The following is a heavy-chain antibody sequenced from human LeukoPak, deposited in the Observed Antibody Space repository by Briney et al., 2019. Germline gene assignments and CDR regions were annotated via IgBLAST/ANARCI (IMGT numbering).Heavy chain of an antibody. D-gene: IGHD5-18*01. J-gene: IGHJ6*02. Sequence: GGSLRLSCAASGFTFSSYSMNWVRQAPGKGLEWVSYISSSSSTIYYADSVKGRFTISRDNAKNSLYLQMNSLRAEDTAVYYCARDLWDTAYGMDVWGQGTTVTVSS. CDR3: ARDLWDTAYGMDV. CDR1: GFTFSSYS. CDR2: ISSSSSTI. V-gene: IGHV3-48*01.